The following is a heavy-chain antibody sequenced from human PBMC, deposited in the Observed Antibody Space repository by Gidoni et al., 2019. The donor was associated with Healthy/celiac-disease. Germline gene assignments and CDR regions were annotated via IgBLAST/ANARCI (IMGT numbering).Heavy chain of an antibody. CDR2: INPNSGGT. CDR1: GYTFTGYY. Sequence: QVQLVQSGAEVKKPGASVKVSCKASGYTFTGYYMHWVRQAPGQGLEWMGWINPNSGGTNYAQKFQGRVTMTRDTSISTAYMELSRLRSDDTAVYYCARDHCSSTSCTEADWFDPWGQGTLVTVSS. D-gene: IGHD2-2*01. J-gene: IGHJ5*02. V-gene: IGHV1-2*02. CDR3: ARDHCSSTSCTEADWFDP.